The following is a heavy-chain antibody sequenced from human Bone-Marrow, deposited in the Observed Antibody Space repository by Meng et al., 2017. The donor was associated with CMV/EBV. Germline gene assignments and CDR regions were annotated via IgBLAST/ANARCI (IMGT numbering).Heavy chain of an antibody. Sequence: GGSLRLSCAASGFTFTNYNMNWVRQAPGRGLEWVSSISGSGSYISYVDSVKGRFTISRDNTKNSLYLQMNSLRAEDTAVYYCARDGYCSSTSCLYYYYYYGMDVCGQGTTVTVSS. CDR1: GFTFTNYN. CDR2: ISGSGSYI. V-gene: IGHV3-21*01. D-gene: IGHD2-2*01. CDR3: ARDGYCSSTSCLYYYYYYGMDV. J-gene: IGHJ6*02.